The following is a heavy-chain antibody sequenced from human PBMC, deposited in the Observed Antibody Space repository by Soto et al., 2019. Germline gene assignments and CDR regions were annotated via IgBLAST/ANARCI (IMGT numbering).Heavy chain of an antibody. J-gene: IGHJ4*02. CDR1: GGSISSGDYY. CDR2: IYYSGST. V-gene: IGHV4-30-4*01. D-gene: IGHD3-10*01. Sequence: SETLSLTCTVSGGSISSGDYYWSWIRQPPGKGLEWIGYIYYSGSTYYNPSLKSRVTISVDTSKNQFSLKLSSVTAADTAVYYCARYYYGSGSYTHWGQGTLVTAPQ. CDR3: ARYYYGSGSYTH.